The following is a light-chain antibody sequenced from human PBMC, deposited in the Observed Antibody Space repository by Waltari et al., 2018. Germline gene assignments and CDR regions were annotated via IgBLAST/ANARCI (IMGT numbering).Light chain of an antibody. J-gene: IGKJ2*01. V-gene: IGKV1-NL1*01. CDR3: QQYYTFHT. CDR2: DAS. CDR1: QAIRNY. Sequence: DIQMTQSPSSLSASVGDRVPITCRASQAIRNYLAWYQQKPGKAPKLLLHDASRLESGVPSRFSGSGSGTHYALTITTLQPEDFATYYCQQYYTFHTFGQGTKLEIK.